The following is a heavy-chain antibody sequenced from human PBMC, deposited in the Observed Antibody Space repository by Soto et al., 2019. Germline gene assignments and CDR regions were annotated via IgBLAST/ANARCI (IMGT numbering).Heavy chain of an antibody. V-gene: IGHV4-38-2*02. CDR3: ERDRKGKILSAFDI. CDR2: IYHSGST. J-gene: IGHJ3*02. Sequence: PSETLSLTCDVSGNSISSGYYWGWIRQPPGKGLEWIGSIYHSGSTYYTPSLKSRVTLSADTSKNQFSLRLNSVTAADTEVYYCERDRKGKILSAFDIWGQGTMVTVSS. D-gene: IGHD6-13*01. CDR1: GNSISSGYY.